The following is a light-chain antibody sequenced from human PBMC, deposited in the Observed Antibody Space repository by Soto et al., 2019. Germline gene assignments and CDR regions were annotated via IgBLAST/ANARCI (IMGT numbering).Light chain of an antibody. CDR2: DVS. CDR1: SNDIGGYNY. J-gene: IGLJ2*01. V-gene: IGLV2-14*03. Sequence: QSALTQPASVSGSPGQSITIPCTGTSNDIGGYNYVSWYQQHPGKVPKLIIFDVSYRPSGISDRFSGSKSGNTASLTISGLQPEDEADYYCSSYGASSTLFGGGTKVTVL. CDR3: SSYGASSTL.